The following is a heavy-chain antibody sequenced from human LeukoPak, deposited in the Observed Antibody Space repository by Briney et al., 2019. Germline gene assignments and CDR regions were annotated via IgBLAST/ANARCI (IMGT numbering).Heavy chain of an antibody. CDR1: GYTFIAYY. J-gene: IGHJ4*02. CDR2: INPNSGDT. D-gene: IGHD1-14*01. Sequence: ASVKVSCKPSGYTFIAYYIHLVRQAPGQGLEWMGWINPNSGDTNYAQKFQDRVTMTWDTSVSTAYMELSRLRSDDTAVYYCARDLRSITGTTGYFDYWGQGTLVTVSS. V-gene: IGHV1-2*02. CDR3: ARDLRSITGTTGYFDY.